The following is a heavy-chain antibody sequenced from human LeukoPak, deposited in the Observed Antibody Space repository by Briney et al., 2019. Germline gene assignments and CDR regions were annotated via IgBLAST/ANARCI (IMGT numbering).Heavy chain of an antibody. V-gene: IGHV3-21*01. CDR1: GFTLSSYT. D-gene: IGHD3-9*01. CDR2: ISSSSSYI. J-gene: IGHJ4*02. CDR3: ARAQNHDILTGALDY. Sequence: GGSLRLSCAASGFTLSSYTMNWVRQAPRKGLEWVTSISSSSSYIYYADSVKGRFTISRHNAKNSLYLQMNSLRADDTAVYYCARAQNHDILTGALDYWGQGTLVTVSS.